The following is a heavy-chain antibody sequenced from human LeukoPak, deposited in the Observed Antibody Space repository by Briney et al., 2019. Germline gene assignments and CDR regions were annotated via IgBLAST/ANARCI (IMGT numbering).Heavy chain of an antibody. CDR1: GFTFSSYA. CDR3: AKDLRVSVLLWFGQRPDNWFDP. Sequence: GGSLRLSCAASGFTFSSYAMSWVRQAPGKGLEWVSAISGSGGSTYYADSAKGRFTISRDNSKTTLYLKMNSLRAEDTAVYYCAKDLRVSVLLWFGQRPDNWFDPWGQGTLVTVSS. CDR2: ISGSGGST. V-gene: IGHV3-23*01. J-gene: IGHJ5*02. D-gene: IGHD3-10*01.